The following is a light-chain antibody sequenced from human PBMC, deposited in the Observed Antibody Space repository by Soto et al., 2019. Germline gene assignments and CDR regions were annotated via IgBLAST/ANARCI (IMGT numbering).Light chain of an antibody. CDR2: LNSDGSH. Sequence: QPVLTQSPSASASLGASVKLTCTLSSGHSSYAIAWLQQQPEKGPRYLMKLNSDGSHRKGDGIPDRFSGSSSGAERDLTISSLQAEDEADYYCQTWGSGHWVFGGGTKLTVL. V-gene: IGLV4-69*01. CDR3: QTWGSGHWV. CDR1: SGHSSYA. J-gene: IGLJ3*02.